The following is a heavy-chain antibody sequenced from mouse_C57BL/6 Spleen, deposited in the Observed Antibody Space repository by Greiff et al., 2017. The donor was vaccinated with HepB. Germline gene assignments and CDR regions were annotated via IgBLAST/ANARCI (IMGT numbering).Heavy chain of an antibody. V-gene: IGHV1-69*01. CDR2: IDPSDSYT. CDR3: ARYEVEDYFDY. J-gene: IGHJ2*01. CDR1: GYTFTSYW. D-gene: IGHD1-1*01. Sequence: QVQLQQPGAELVMPGASVKLSCKASGYTFTSYWMHWVKQRPGQGLEWIGEIDPSDSYTNYNQKFKGKSTLTVDKSSSTAYMQLSSLTSEDSAVYYCARYEVEDYFDYWGQGTTLTVSS.